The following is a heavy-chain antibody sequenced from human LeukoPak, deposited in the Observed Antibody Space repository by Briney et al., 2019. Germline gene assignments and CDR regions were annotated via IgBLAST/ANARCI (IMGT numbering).Heavy chain of an antibody. V-gene: IGHV4-61*02. CDR3: ARAPSPGSSGYYYYYYYYMDV. J-gene: IGHJ6*03. CDR2: IYTSGST. Sequence: SETPSLTCTVSGGSISSGSYYWSWIRQPAGKGLEWIGRIYTSGSTNYNPSLKSRVTISVDTSKNQFSLKLSSVTAADTAVYYCARAPSPGSSGYYYYYYYYMDVWGKGTTVTVSS. D-gene: IGHD3-22*01. CDR1: GGSISSGSYY.